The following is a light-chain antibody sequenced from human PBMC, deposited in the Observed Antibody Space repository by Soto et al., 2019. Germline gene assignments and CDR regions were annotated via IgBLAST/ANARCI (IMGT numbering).Light chain of an antibody. CDR1: QNNKNY. CDR2: WAS. Sequence: DIVMTQSPDSRAVSLGERATINCKSSQNNKNYLAWYQQKTGQPPKLLIDWASTRASGVPDRFSGSGSGTDFTLTISRLEPEDFAVYYCQQYGSSGTFGQGTKVDIK. CDR3: QQYGSSGT. V-gene: IGKV4-1*01. J-gene: IGKJ1*01.